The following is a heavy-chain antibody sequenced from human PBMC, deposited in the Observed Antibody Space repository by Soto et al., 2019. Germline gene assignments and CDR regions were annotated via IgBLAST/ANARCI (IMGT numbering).Heavy chain of an antibody. V-gene: IGHV4-59*01. CDR2: IYYSGNT. CDR1: GDSISSSY. Sequence: SETLSLTCTVSGDSISSSYWSWIRQPPGKGLEWIGYIYYSGNTKYSPSLKSRVIVSVDTSKNQFSLKLRPVTAADTAVYYCARDAESFHHWGQGTLVTVSS. CDR3: ARDAESFHH. J-gene: IGHJ1*01.